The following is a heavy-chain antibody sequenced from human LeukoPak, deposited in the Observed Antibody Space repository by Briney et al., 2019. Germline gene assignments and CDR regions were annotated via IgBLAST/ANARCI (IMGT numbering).Heavy chain of an antibody. Sequence: GGSLRLSCAASGFTFSSYSMNWVRQAPGKGLEWVSYISSSSSTIYYADSVKGRFTISRDNSKNTLYLQMNSLRAEDTAVYYCARASSAYYWYFDYWGQGTLVTVSS. CDR2: ISSSSSTI. CDR1: GFTFSSYS. J-gene: IGHJ4*02. D-gene: IGHD3-22*01. V-gene: IGHV3-48*01. CDR3: ARASSAYYWYFDY.